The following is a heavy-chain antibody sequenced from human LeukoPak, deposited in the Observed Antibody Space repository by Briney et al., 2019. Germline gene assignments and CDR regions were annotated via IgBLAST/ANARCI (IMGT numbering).Heavy chain of an antibody. Sequence: SETLSLTCTVSGGSISRYYWSWLRQPPGKGLEWIGYIYYSGSTNYNPSLKSRVTISVDTSKNHLSLKLSCVTAAHTPVYYCARDRGPNDAFDIWGQGTMVTVSS. V-gene: IGHV4-59*01. D-gene: IGHD6-25*01. J-gene: IGHJ3*02. CDR3: ARDRGPNDAFDI. CDR2: IYYSGST. CDR1: GGSISRYY.